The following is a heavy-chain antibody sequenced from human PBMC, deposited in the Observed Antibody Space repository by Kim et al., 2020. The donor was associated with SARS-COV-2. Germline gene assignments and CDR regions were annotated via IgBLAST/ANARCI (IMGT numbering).Heavy chain of an antibody. D-gene: IGHD2-15*01. CDR2: IWYDGSNK. V-gene: IGHV3-33*06. CDR1: GFTFSSHG. J-gene: IGHJ4*02. CDR3: AKAYSPVGGFDY. Sequence: GSLRLSCAASGFTFSSHGMHWVRQAPGKGLEWVAVIWYDGSNKYYADSVKGRFTISRDNSKNTLYLQMNTLRAEDTAVYYCAKAYSPVGGFDYWGQGTLVTVSS.